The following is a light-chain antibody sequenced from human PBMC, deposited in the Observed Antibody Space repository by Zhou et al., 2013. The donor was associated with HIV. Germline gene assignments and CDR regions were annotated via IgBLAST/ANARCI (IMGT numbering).Light chain of an antibody. CDR2: KAS. V-gene: IGKV1-5*03. Sequence: DIQMTQSPSTLSASVGDSVTITCRASQNVGGYLAWYQQKRGDAPKLLIYKASTLQSGVPSRFSGSGSGTEFTLTISSLQPEDFATYSCQHTFTTPITFGGGTKVEIK. J-gene: IGKJ4*01. CDR1: QNVGGY. CDR3: QHTFTTPIT.